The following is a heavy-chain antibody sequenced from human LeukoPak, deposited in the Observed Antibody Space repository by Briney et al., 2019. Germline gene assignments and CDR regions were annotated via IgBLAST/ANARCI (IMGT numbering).Heavy chain of an antibody. Sequence: GGSLRLSCAASGFTFSGSWMHWVRQAPGKGLVWVSRINSDGSSTNYADSVKGRFTISRDNAKNTLYLQMNTLRAEDTAVYYCARGGTYSSGLPGSWGQGTLVTVSS. CDR3: ARGGTYSSGLPGS. CDR1: GFTFSGSW. V-gene: IGHV3-74*01. J-gene: IGHJ5*02. CDR2: INSDGSST. D-gene: IGHD5-18*01.